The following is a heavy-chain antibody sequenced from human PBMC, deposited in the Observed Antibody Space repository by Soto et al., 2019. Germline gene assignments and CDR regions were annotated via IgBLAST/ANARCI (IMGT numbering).Heavy chain of an antibody. CDR3: ARVGEEHSSSYYFDY. CDR2: IIPILGIA. D-gene: IGHD6-6*01. J-gene: IGHJ4*02. Sequence: ASVKVSCKASGGTFSSYAISWVRQAPGQGLEWMGGIIPILGIANYAQKFQGRVTITADKSTSTAYMELSSLRSEDTAVYYCARVGEEHSSSYYFDYWGQGTLVTVSS. CDR1: GGTFSSYA. V-gene: IGHV1-69*10.